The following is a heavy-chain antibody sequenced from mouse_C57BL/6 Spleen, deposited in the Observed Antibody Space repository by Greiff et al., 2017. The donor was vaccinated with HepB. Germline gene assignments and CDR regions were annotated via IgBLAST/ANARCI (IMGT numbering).Heavy chain of an antibody. Sequence: QVQLQQSGAELVKPGASVKISCKASGYAFSSYWMNWVKQRPGKGLEWIGQIYPGDGDTNYNGKFKGKATLTADKSSSTAYMQLSSLTSEDSAVYFCARVDLLWGYAMDYWGQGTSVTVSS. CDR1: GYAFSSYW. CDR3: ARVDLLWGYAMDY. J-gene: IGHJ4*01. D-gene: IGHD2-1*01. CDR2: IYPGDGDT. V-gene: IGHV1-80*01.